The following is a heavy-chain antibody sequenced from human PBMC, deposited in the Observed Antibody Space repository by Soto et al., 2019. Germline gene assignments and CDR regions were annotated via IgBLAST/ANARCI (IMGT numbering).Heavy chain of an antibody. D-gene: IGHD4-17*01. CDR1: GFSLNTSGVG. V-gene: IGHV2-5*01. Sequence: QITLKESGPTLVKPTQTLTLTCTFSGFSLNTSGVGVGWVRQPPGRALEWLAVIYWTDDKRYSPSLKSRLSSTTDTSKNQVVLTMTNMDPMDTAIFFCAHKLPVTTAAFDIWGQGTMVTVSS. CDR2: IYWTDDK. CDR3: AHKLPVTTAAFDI. J-gene: IGHJ3*02.